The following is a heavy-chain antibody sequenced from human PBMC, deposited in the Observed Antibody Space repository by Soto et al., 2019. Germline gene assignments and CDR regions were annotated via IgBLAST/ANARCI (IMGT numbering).Heavy chain of an antibody. D-gene: IGHD5-18*01. CDR2: IYYSGST. J-gene: IGHJ4*02. CDR1: GGSISSYY. CDR3: ARTLYSYGPRFDY. V-gene: IGHV4-59*01. Sequence: SETLSLTWTVSGGSISSYYWSWIRQPPGKGLEWIGYIYYSGSTNYNASLKSRVTISVDTSKNQFSLKLSSVTAADTAVYYCARTLYSYGPRFDYWGQGTLVTVSS.